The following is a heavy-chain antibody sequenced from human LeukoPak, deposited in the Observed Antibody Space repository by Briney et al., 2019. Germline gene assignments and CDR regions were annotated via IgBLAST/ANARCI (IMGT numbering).Heavy chain of an antibody. D-gene: IGHD2-2*01. CDR2: ISSSGSTI. Sequence: GGSLRLSCAASGFTFSSYEMNWVRQAPGKGLEWVSYISSSGSTIYYADSVKGRFTISRDNSKNTLYLQMNSLRAEDTAVYYCAKEVVVVPAAVVDYWGQGTLVTVSS. CDR3: AKEVVVVPAAVVDY. V-gene: IGHV3-48*03. J-gene: IGHJ4*02. CDR1: GFTFSSYE.